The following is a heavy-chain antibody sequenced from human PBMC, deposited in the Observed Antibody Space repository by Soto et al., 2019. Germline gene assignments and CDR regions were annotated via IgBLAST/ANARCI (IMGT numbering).Heavy chain of an antibody. J-gene: IGHJ4*02. Sequence: GASLKISCKGSGYSFTTAWIDWVRQMPGKGLEWMGSIYPGDTDTRYSPSLQGQVTMAADKSISTASLQLSSLKASDTAIYYCARPGGFGESHALDYWGQGTLVTVSS. D-gene: IGHD3-10*01. V-gene: IGHV5-51*01. CDR1: GYSFTTAW. CDR2: IYPGDTDT. CDR3: ARPGGFGESHALDY.